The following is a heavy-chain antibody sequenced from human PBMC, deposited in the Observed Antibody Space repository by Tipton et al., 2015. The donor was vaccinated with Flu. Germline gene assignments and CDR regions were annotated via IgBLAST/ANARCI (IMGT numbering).Heavy chain of an antibody. CDR3: AKHTYYYDGSGFSLDS. Sequence: TLSLTCSVSGDSIGYPYFWGWNRQAPGKGLEWIGNIHRSGNGYYNSSLKSRVTISVDTSKNQFSLKLSSVTAADTAVYYCAKHTYYYDGSGFSLDSWGQGTLVTVSS. V-gene: IGHV4-38-2*01. J-gene: IGHJ4*02. CDR2: IHRSGNG. D-gene: IGHD3-22*01. CDR1: GDSIGYPYF.